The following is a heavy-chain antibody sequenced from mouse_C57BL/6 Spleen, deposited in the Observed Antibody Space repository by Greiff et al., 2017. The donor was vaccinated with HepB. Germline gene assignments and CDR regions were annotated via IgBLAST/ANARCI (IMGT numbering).Heavy chain of an antibody. Sequence: EVKLMESGPGLVKPSQSLSLTCSVTGYSITSGYYWNWIRQFPGNKLEWMGYISYDGSNNYNPSLKNRISITRDTSKNQFFLKLNSVTTEDTATYYCARDGNYEWFAYWGQGTLVTVSA. J-gene: IGHJ3*01. CDR2: ISYDGSN. CDR1: GYSITSGYY. D-gene: IGHD2-1*01. V-gene: IGHV3-6*01. CDR3: ARDGNYEWFAY.